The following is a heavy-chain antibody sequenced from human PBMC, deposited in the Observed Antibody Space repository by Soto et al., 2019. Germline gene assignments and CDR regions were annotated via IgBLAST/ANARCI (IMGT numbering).Heavy chain of an antibody. D-gene: IGHD6-19*01. V-gene: IGHV5-51*01. CDR3: AGIRVAGTAFDI. Sequence: XESLKLYWKCSGYTFTSYWISLVRQMPGEGLEWMGAIYPGDSDTRYSPSFQGQVTISADKFISTAYMQWSSLQASDSAIYYCAGIRVAGTAFDIWGQGTMVTVSS. J-gene: IGHJ3*02. CDR2: IYPGDSDT. CDR1: GYTFTSYW.